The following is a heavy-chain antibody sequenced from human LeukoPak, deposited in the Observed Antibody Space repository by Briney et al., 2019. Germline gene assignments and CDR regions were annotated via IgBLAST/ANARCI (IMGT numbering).Heavy chain of an antibody. V-gene: IGHV4-34*01. CDR2: INHSGST. Sequence: SETLSLTCAVYGGSFSGYYWSWIRQPPGKGLEWIGEINHSGSTNYNPSLKSRVTISVDTSKNQLSLKLSSVTAADTAVYYCARGRVVPAAIGRNWFDPWGQGTLVTVSS. J-gene: IGHJ5*02. D-gene: IGHD2-2*01. CDR3: ARGRVVPAAIGRNWFDP. CDR1: GGSFSGYY.